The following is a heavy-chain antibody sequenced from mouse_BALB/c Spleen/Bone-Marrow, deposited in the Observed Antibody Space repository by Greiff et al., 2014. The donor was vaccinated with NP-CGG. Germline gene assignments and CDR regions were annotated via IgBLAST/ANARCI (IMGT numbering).Heavy chain of an antibody. CDR2: IRNKANGYTT. V-gene: IGHV7-3*02. Sequence: VQLQQSGGGLVQPGGSLRLSCATSGFTLTDYYMNWVRQPPGKALEWLGFIRNKANGYTTEYSASVKSRFTISRDNSQNILYLQMNTLRVDDSATYYCARDKGRVFFDYWGQGTTLTVSS. CDR1: GFTLTDYY. CDR3: ARDKGRVFFDY. J-gene: IGHJ2*01.